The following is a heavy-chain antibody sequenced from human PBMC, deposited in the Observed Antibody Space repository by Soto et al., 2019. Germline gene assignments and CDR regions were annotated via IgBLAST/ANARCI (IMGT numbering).Heavy chain of an antibody. J-gene: IGHJ4*02. Sequence: QVQLQQWGAGLLKPSETLSLTCAVYGGSFSGYYWSWIRQPPGKGLEWIGEINHSGSTNYNPSLKSRVTISVDTSKNQFSLKLSSVTAADTAVYYCAIGGRGYCSGGSCYGGSFDYWGQGTLVTVSS. D-gene: IGHD2-15*01. CDR3: AIGGRGYCSGGSCYGGSFDY. CDR2: INHSGST. CDR1: GGSFSGYY. V-gene: IGHV4-34*01.